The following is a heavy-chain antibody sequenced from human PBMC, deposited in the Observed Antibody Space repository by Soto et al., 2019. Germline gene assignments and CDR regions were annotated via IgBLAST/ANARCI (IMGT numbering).Heavy chain of an antibody. Sequence: GASVKVSCTASGITSTTYAIHWVRQAPGQGLEWMGWINTGNGNTRYSQRFLGRVSLTTDTSASTASMDLSSLTSEDTAVYYCARAISGYVTWGQGTLVTVSS. CDR1: GITSTTYA. CDR3: ARAISGYVT. V-gene: IGHV1-3*04. J-gene: IGHJ5*02. D-gene: IGHD5-12*01. CDR2: INTGNGNT.